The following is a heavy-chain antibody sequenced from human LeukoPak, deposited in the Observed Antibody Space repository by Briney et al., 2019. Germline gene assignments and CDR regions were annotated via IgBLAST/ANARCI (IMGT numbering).Heavy chain of an antibody. CDR2: IGTAGDP. CDR3: ARSSVSFGDAFDI. J-gene: IGHJ3*02. Sequence: GGYLSLSCAASGFTFSSYDMHWVRQATGKGLEWFSAIGTAGDPYYPGSVKGRFTISKENAKNSLYLQMNSLRAGDTAVYYCARSSVSFGDAFDIWGQGTMVTVSS. D-gene: IGHD6-19*01. V-gene: IGHV3-13*05. CDR1: GFTFSSYD.